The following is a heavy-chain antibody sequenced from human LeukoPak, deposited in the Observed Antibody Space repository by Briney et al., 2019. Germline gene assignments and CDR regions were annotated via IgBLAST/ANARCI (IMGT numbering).Heavy chain of an antibody. V-gene: IGHV4-39*01. J-gene: IGHJ4*02. CDR2: IYSSGNT. D-gene: IGHD1-26*01. CDR3: GRGERYSESYVVES. Sequence: SETLSLTCTVSGGSISTTNYYWGWIRQPPGRDLEWIGSIYSSGNTYYNPSLESRVTISVDTSKNQLSLKLTSATAADTAVYSCGRGERYSESYVVESWGQGTLVIVSS. CDR1: GGSISTTNYY.